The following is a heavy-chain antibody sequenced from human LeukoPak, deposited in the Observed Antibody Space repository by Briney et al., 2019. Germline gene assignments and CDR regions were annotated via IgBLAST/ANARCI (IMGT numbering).Heavy chain of an antibody. D-gene: IGHD6-13*01. V-gene: IGHV3-74*01. Sequence: PGGSLRLSSAASGFTFSSYWMHWVRQAPGKGLVWVSRINSDGSSTSYADSVKGRFTISRDNAKNTLYLQMNSLRAEDTAVYYCARGVAAAVYYFDYWGQGTLVTVSS. CDR3: ARGVAAAVYYFDY. CDR2: INSDGSST. CDR1: GFTFSSYW. J-gene: IGHJ4*02.